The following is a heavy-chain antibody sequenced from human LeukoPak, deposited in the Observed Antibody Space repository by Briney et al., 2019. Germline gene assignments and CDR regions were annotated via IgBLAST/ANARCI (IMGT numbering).Heavy chain of an antibody. J-gene: IGHJ4*02. V-gene: IGHV3-15*01. Sequence: KLGGSLRLSCAASGFSFMNAWMSWVRPAPGKGLEWVGRIKSNADGVTRDYAAPARGRFTISRDDSKNTLYLQMNSLKTEDTAVYYCTTFYHEYSPYWGRGTLVTVSS. CDR2: IKSNADGVTR. D-gene: IGHD2/OR15-2a*01. CDR1: GFSFMNAW. CDR3: TTFYHEYSPY.